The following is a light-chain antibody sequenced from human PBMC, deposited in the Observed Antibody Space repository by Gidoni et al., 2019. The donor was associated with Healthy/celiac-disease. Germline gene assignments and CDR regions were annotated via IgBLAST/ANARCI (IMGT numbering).Light chain of an antibody. CDR3: QSADSSGTHVV. CDR1: ALPKQY. CDR2: NDS. V-gene: IGLV3-25*03. Sequence: SYELTQPPSVSVSPGQTARITCSGDALPKQYAYWYQQKPGQAPVLVIYNDSERPSGSPERFSGSISGTTVPLTISGVQAEDEADYYCQSADSSGTHVVFGGGTKLTVL. J-gene: IGLJ2*01.